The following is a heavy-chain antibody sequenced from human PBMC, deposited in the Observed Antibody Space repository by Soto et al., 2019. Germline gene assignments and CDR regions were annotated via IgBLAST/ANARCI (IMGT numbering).Heavy chain of an antibody. CDR3: AIGNVLRFLEWED. D-gene: IGHD3-3*01. V-gene: IGHV3-53*04. CDR1: GFTVSSNY. CDR2: IYSGGST. J-gene: IGHJ4*02. Sequence: EVQLVESGGGLVQPGGSLRLSCAASGFTVSSNYMSWFRHAPGKGLEWVSVIYSGGSTYYADSVKGRFTISRHNSKNTRYLQMNSLRAEDTAVYYGAIGNVLRFLEWEDWGQGTLVTVSS.